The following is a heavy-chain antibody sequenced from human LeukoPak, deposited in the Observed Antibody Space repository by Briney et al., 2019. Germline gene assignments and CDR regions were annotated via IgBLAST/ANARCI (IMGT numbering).Heavy chain of an antibody. CDR3: ARVGYCSSTSCYHDFDY. CDR1: GGTFSNYA. Sequence: SVKVSCKASGGTFSNYAISWVRQAPGQGLEWIGRIIPISVTPNYAQKFQGRVTITTDESTSTAYMELSSLRSEDTAVYYCARVGYCSSTSCYHDFDYWGQGTLVTVSS. J-gene: IGHJ4*02. V-gene: IGHV1-69*05. D-gene: IGHD2-2*01. CDR2: IIPISVTP.